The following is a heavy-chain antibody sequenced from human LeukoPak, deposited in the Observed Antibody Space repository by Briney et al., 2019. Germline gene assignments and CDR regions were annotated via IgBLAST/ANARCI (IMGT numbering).Heavy chain of an antibody. CDR3: ASGVYCSGGSCHDY. J-gene: IGHJ4*02. Sequence: VASVKVSCKASGGTFSSYAISWVRQAPGQGLEWMGRIIPILGIANYAQKFQGRVTITADKSTSTAYMELSSLRSEDTAVYYCASGVYCSGGSCHDYWGQGTLVTVSS. CDR1: GGTFSSYA. D-gene: IGHD2-15*01. CDR2: IIPILGIA. V-gene: IGHV1-69*04.